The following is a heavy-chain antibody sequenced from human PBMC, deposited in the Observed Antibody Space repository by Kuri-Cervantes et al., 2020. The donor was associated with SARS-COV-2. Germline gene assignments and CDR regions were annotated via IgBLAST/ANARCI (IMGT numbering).Heavy chain of an antibody. Sequence: ESLKISCTVSGGSINNSYHYWGWLRQTPGKGLEWIGEINHSGSTNYNPSLKSRVTISVDTSKNQFSLKLSSVTAADTAVYYCASGYSYGPAFDIWGQGTMVTVSS. CDR1: GGSINNSYHY. J-gene: IGHJ3*02. D-gene: IGHD5-18*01. CDR2: INHSGST. CDR3: ASGYSYGPAFDI. V-gene: IGHV4-39*07.